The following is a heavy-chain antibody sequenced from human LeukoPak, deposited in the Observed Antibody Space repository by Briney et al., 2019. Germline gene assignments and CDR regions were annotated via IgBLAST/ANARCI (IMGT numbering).Heavy chain of an antibody. J-gene: IGHJ4*02. CDR3: VRGARLRWYQGPNDY. Sequence: PSETLSLTCAIYGGSFSGYYWSWIRQPPGKGLEWIGEINHSGITNYNPSLKSRVTISVDTSKNQFSLKLSSVTAADTAVYYCVRGARLRWYQGPNDYWGQGTLVTVSS. D-gene: IGHD4-23*01. CDR2: INHSGIT. V-gene: IGHV4-34*01. CDR1: GGSFSGYY.